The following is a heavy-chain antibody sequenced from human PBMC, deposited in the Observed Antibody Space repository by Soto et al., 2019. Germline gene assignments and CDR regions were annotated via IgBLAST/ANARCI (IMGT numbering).Heavy chain of an antibody. V-gene: IGHV4-34*01. D-gene: IGHD5-18*01. CDR3: ARGGYSYGTYYYGMDV. Sequence: QVQLQQWGAGLLKPSETLSLTCAVYGGSFSGYYWSWIRQPPGKGLEWIGEINHSGSTNYNPSLKSRVTLSVDTSKNQFSLKLSSVTAADTAVYYCARGGYSYGTYYYGMDVWGQGTTVTVSS. CDR2: INHSGST. CDR1: GGSFSGYY. J-gene: IGHJ6*02.